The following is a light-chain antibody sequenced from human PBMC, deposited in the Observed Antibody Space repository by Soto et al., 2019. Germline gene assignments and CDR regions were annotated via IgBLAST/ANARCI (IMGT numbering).Light chain of an antibody. CDR1: SSNIGSNT. V-gene: IGLV1-44*01. J-gene: IGLJ2*01. Sequence: QSVLTQPPSASGTPGQRVTISCSGSSSNIGSNTVNWYQQLPGTAPKLLIYSSNQRPSGVPDRFSGSKSGTSASLAISGLQSEDEADYYCAAWDDSLNDQVFGRGTKLTVL. CDR2: SSN. CDR3: AAWDDSLNDQV.